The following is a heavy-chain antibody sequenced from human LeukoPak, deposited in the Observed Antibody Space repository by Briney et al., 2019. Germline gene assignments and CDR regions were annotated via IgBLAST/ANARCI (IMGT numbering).Heavy chain of an antibody. J-gene: IGHJ5*02. CDR3: AREDPDYYDGSGYNWFDP. CDR2: IKQDGSEK. V-gene: IGHV3-7*01. CDR1: GFTFSSYW. Sequence: GGSLRLSCAASGFTFSSYWMSWVRQAPGKGLEWVANIKQDGSEKYYVDSVKGRFTISRDNAKNSLYLQMNSLRAEDTAVYYCAREDPDYYDGSGYNWFDPWGQGTLVTVSS. D-gene: IGHD3-22*01.